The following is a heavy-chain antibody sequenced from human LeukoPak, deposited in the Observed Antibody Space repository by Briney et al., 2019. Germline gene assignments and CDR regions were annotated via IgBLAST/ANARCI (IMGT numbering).Heavy chain of an antibody. Sequence: SETLSLTCTVSGGSISSYYWSWIRQPPGKGLEWIGYIYYSGSTNYNPSLKSRVTISVDTSKNQFSLKLSSVTAADTAGYYCARASGSGYYYHYMDVWGKGTTVTISS. D-gene: IGHD3-10*01. CDR2: IYYSGST. CDR3: ARASGSGYYYHYMDV. V-gene: IGHV4-59*01. J-gene: IGHJ6*03. CDR1: GGSISSYY.